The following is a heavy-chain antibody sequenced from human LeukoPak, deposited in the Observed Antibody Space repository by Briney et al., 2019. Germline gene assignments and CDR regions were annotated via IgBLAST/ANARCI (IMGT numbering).Heavy chain of an antibody. CDR2: MYLSGTT. J-gene: IGHJ5*02. Sequence: SETLSLTCTVSGDSINSLDLWSWVRQPPGKGLEWIGEMYLSGTTHYNPSLKSRVTISVDGSKNQFSLKLSSVTAADTAVYYCARAASGGYCSSTSCYGLNWFDPWGQGTLVTVSS. CDR3: ARAASGGYCSSTSCYGLNWFDP. D-gene: IGHD2-2*01. CDR1: GDSINSLDL. V-gene: IGHV4-4*02.